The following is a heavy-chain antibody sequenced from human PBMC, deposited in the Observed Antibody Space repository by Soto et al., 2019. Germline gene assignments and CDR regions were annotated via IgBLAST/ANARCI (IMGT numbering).Heavy chain of an antibody. CDR1: GFTFSNFG. CDR2: LSYDGGNK. V-gene: IGHV3-30*18. Sequence: QVQLVESGGGVVQPGRSLRLSCAASGFTFSNFGMHWVRQPPGKGLEWVAVLSYDGGNKYYSDSVKGRFTISRDNSENTLYLQMTSMRPEDTAVYYCAKGLGLAAVFMERDYWGQGTLVTVSS. D-gene: IGHD1-1*01. J-gene: IGHJ4*02. CDR3: AKGLGLAAVFMERDY.